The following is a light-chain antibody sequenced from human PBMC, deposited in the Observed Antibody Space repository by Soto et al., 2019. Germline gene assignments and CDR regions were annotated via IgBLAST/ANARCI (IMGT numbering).Light chain of an antibody. Sequence: EIVMTQSPATLSVSPGDGATLSCRASHSVDSNLAWYQQKPGQTPRLLIYGASTRATGIPARFSGSGSGTEFTLTISCLQSDDFAVYYCQQYGRSGTSGHGTKL. V-gene: IGKV3-15*01. CDR1: HSVDSN. CDR3: QQYGRSGT. CDR2: GAS. J-gene: IGKJ2*02.